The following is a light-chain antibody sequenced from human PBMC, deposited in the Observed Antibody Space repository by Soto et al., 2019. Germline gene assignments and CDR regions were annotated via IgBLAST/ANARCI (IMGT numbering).Light chain of an antibody. CDR1: SRDVGSYNY. J-gene: IGLJ1*01. CDR2: EVN. V-gene: IGLV2-8*01. Sequence: TSRDVGSYNYVSWYRQHPDKAPQVMIYEVNKRPSGVPDRFSGSKSGNTASLTVSGLQAEDEADYYCCSYAGSDKYVFGTGTKVTVL. CDR3: CSYAGSDKYV.